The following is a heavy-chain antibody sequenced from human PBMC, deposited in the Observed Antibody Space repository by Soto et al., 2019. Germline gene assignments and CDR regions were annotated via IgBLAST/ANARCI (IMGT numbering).Heavy chain of an antibody. CDR1: GFLFSTFA. Sequence: QVQLVESGGGVVQPGRSLRLSCAASGFLFSTFAMDWVRQAPGKGLEWVAVTSFDGTTNYYADSVKGRSTISRDNSKNTLYLQMNSLRAEDTAVYYCARVRYSYGTFWDYWGQGTLVTVSS. D-gene: IGHD5-18*01. CDR2: TSFDGTTN. V-gene: IGHV3-30*04. CDR3: ARVRYSYGTFWDY. J-gene: IGHJ4*02.